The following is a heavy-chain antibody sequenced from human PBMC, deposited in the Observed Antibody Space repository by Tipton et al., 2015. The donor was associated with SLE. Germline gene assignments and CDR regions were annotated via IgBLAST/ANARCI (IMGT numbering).Heavy chain of an antibody. V-gene: IGHV4-34*12. CDR3: ARTQYTFGGVIAPFAY. CDR2: IIHSGST. Sequence: TLSLTCAVYGGSFSGYYWSWIRQPPGRGLEWIGEIIHSGSTNYNPSLKSRVAMSVDTSKNQFSLKLSSVTAADTAVYYCARTQYTFGGVIAPFAYWGQGTLVTVSS. J-gene: IGHJ4*02. D-gene: IGHD3-16*02. CDR1: GGSFSGYY.